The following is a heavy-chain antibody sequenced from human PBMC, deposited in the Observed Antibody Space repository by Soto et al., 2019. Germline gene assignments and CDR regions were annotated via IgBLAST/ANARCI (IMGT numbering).Heavy chain of an antibody. Sequence: SETLSLTCTVSGGSISSYYWSWIRQPPGKGLEWIGYTFYSGSTKYNPSLKSRATISVDRSKAQVSLNLSSVTAADTAVYYCARDKGRYDSGMDVWGQGTTVTVSS. CDR3: ARDKGRYDSGMDV. J-gene: IGHJ6*02. V-gene: IGHV4-59*01. CDR2: TFYSGST. D-gene: IGHD3-9*01. CDR1: GGSISSYY.